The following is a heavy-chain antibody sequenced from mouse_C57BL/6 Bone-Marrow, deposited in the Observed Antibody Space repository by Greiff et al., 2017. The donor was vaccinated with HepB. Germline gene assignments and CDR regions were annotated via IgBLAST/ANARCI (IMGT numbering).Heavy chain of an antibody. J-gene: IGHJ2*01. CDR1: GYTFTSYW. Sequence: QVQLQQPGAELVKPGASVKLSCKASGYTFTSYWMQWVNQRPGQGLEWIGEIDPSDSYTNYNQKFKGKATLTVDTSSSTAYMQLSSLTSEDSAVYYCARTAQATGFDYWGQGTTLTVSS. CDR3: ARTAQATGFDY. D-gene: IGHD3-2*02. CDR2: IDPSDSYT. V-gene: IGHV1-50*01.